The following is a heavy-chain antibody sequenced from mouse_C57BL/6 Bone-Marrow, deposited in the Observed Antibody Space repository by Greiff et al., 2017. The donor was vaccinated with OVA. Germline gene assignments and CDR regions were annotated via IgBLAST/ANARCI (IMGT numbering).Heavy chain of an antibody. J-gene: IGHJ4*01. Sequence: HLPASGAELVRPGASVKLSCTASGFNIKDYYMHWVKQRPEQGLEWIGRIDPEDGDTEYAPKFQGKATMTADKSSNTAYLQLSSLTSEDTAVYYCTTFTTVDAMDYWGQGTSVTVSS. V-gene: IGHV14-1*01. CDR1: GFNIKDYY. CDR2: IDPEDGDT. CDR3: TTFTTVDAMDY. D-gene: IGHD1-1*01.